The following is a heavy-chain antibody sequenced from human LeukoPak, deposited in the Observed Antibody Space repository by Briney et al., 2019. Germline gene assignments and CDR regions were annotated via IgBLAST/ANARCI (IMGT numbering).Heavy chain of an antibody. D-gene: IGHD3-10*01. CDR1: GFTFSSYA. CDR2: ISGTVGST. CDR3: AREGSLGGLSTFDI. J-gene: IGHJ3*02. V-gene: IGHV3-23*01. Sequence: GGSLRLSCAASGFTFSSYAMSWVRQAPGKGLEWVSTISGTVGSTYSADSVKGRFTISRDNSKNTVYLQMNSLRVEDTAVYYCAREGSLGGLSTFDIWGQGTMVTVSS.